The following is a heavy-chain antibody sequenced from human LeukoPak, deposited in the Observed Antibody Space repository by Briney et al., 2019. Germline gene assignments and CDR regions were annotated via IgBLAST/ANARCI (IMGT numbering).Heavy chain of an antibody. CDR1: GFNFDDYA. CDR2: INWKTGNG. Sequence: SLRLSCAVSGFNFDDYAMHRVRQAPGRGLEWVSGINWKTGNGIYADSVKGRFTISRDNAKNSLYLQMSSLRAEDTALYYCTRRAARWQFDLWGRGTLLTVSS. V-gene: IGHV3-9*01. CDR3: TRRAARWQFDL. J-gene: IGHJ2*01. D-gene: IGHD5-24*01.